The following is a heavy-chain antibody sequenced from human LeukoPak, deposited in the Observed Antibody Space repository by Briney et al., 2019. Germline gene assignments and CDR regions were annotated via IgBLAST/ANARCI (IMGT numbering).Heavy chain of an antibody. CDR2: IWYGGSTK. CDR1: GFAFSSYC. D-gene: IGHD4-17*01. V-gene: IGHV3-33*06. J-gene: IGHJ4*02. CDR3: AKVDDGDHYFHF. Sequence: GGSLRLSCAASGFAFSSYCMRWVRQPPGKGLEWVAAIWYGGSTKYYADSVKGRFTISRDNSQNTPYLQMNSLRADETGMYYWAKVDDGDHYFHFWGEERLLTVSS.